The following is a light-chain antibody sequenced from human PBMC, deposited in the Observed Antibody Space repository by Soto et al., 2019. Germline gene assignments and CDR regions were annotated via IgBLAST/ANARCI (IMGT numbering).Light chain of an antibody. V-gene: IGKV1-9*01. CDR3: QQLKSYTRVT. CDR1: QGISRY. CDR2: AAY. J-gene: IGKJ3*01. Sequence: DIQLTQSPSCLPASVGDRVTITRRDSQGISRYLAWYQPKPGKDPKLLIYAAYTVKSGEPSRFSGSGSGTEFTLTSSSLQPEDFATYYSQQLKSYTRVTFGPGTNVDIK.